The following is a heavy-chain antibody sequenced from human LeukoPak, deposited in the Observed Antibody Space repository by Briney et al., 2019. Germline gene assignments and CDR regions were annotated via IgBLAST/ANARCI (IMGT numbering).Heavy chain of an antibody. V-gene: IGHV4-34*01. Sequence: SETLSLTCAVSGGSFSGYYWSWIRQPPGKGLEWIGEIYHSGSTNYNPSLKSRVTISVDTSKNQFSLKLSCVTAADTAVYYCARANYGSGSYYRIYYYGMDVWGQGTTVTVSS. CDR1: GGSFSGYY. J-gene: IGHJ6*02. D-gene: IGHD3-10*01. CDR3: ARANYGSGSYYRIYYYGMDV. CDR2: IYHSGST.